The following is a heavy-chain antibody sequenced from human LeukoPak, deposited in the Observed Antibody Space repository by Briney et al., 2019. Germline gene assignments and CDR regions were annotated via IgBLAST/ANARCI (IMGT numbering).Heavy chain of an antibody. Sequence: QPGGSLRLSCAASGFTVSSNYMSWVRQAPGKGLEWVSVIYSGGSTYYADSVKGRFTISRDNSKNTLYLQMNSLRAEDTAVYYCARDWRQWLVRPAEYFQHWGQGTLVTVSS. CDR1: GFTVSSNY. J-gene: IGHJ1*01. CDR2: IYSGGST. V-gene: IGHV3-66*01. CDR3: ARDWRQWLVRPAEYFQH. D-gene: IGHD6-19*01.